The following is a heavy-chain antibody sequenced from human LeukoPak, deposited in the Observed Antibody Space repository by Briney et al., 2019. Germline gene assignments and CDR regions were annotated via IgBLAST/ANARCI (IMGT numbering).Heavy chain of an antibody. D-gene: IGHD3-10*01. CDR1: GYTLTSDG. V-gene: IGHV1-18*01. J-gene: IGHJ5*02. CDR2: ISAYNGNT. Sequence: SVKVSCKGSGYTLTSDGICWVRQAPGQGLEWMGWISAYNGNTNYAQKLQSRVTMTTDTSTSTAYMELRSLRSDDTAVYYCARDGELWFGEQYNWFEPWGQGTLVTVSS. CDR3: ARDGELWFGEQYNWFEP.